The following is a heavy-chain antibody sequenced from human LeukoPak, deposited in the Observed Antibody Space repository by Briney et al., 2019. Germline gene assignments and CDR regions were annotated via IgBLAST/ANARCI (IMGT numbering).Heavy chain of an antibody. V-gene: IGHV3-74*01. J-gene: IGHJ4*02. Sequence: PGGSLRLSCAASGFSLSRSWMHWVRRAPGKGLLWVSRISSDGSNIIYADSVKGRFTISRDNAKNTLYLQMNSLRAEDTALYYCARDRGGSGPTMTDYWGQGTLVTVSS. CDR1: GFSLSRSW. D-gene: IGHD6-19*01. CDR2: ISSDGSNI. CDR3: ARDRGGSGPTMTDY.